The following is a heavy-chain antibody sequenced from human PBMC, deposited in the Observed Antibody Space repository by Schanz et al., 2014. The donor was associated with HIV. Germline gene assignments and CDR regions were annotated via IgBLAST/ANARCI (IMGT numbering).Heavy chain of an antibody. V-gene: IGHV4-34*01. J-gene: IGHJ4*02. CDR3: ARATTDPFQPTYYFDS. Sequence: QVQLQQWGAGLLKPSETLSLTCAVYGSFGGTWWNWIRQTPGKGLEYIGDINHNGDTRYNPSLKSRVTIPLDSPKRQFSLMLKSVTAADTAVYFCARATTDPFQPTYYFDSWGQGTLVTVSS. D-gene: IGHD1-1*01. CDR1: GSFGGTW. CDR2: INHNGDT.